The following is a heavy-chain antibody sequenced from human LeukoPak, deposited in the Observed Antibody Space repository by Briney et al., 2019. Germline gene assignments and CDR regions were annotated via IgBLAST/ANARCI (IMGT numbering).Heavy chain of an antibody. CDR3: ARGGRYYYYMDV. CDR2: IYPGDSDT. J-gene: IGHJ6*03. Sequence: GESLKISCKGSGYTFTNYWIAWVRQMPGKGLEWMGIIYPGDSDTRYSPSFQGQVTISVDKSINSAYLQWSSLKASDTAMYYCARGGRYYYYMDVWAKGTTVTVSS. V-gene: IGHV5-51*01. D-gene: IGHD6-25*01. CDR1: GYTFTNYW.